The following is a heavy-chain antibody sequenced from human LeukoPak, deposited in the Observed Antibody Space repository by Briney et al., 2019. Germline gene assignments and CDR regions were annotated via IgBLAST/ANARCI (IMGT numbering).Heavy chain of an antibody. Sequence: GASVKVSCKASGYTFTSYAMNWVRQAPGQGLEWMGWINTNTGNPTYAQGFTGRFVFSLDTSVSTAYLQISSLKAEDTAVYYCARGPDYYYYYGMDVWGQGTTVTVSS. J-gene: IGHJ6*02. CDR3: ARGPDYYYYYGMDV. CDR2: INTNTGNP. CDR1: GYTFTSYA. V-gene: IGHV7-4-1*02.